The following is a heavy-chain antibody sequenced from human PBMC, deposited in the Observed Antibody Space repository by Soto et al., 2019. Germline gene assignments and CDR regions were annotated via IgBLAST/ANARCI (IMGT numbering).Heavy chain of an antibody. D-gene: IGHD3-10*01. CDR1: GYSISSGYY. CDR2: FYLSGST. V-gene: IGHV4-38-2*02. Sequence: QVHLQESGPGLVKPSETLSISCTVSGYSISSGYYWGWIRQPPGQGLQWIANFYLSGSTYYNPSLRSRVTISVDASKNQFSLRLTSETAADTASYYSARGSPSGDIDFWGQGTTVTVSS. J-gene: IGHJ6*02. CDR3: ARGSPSGDIDF.